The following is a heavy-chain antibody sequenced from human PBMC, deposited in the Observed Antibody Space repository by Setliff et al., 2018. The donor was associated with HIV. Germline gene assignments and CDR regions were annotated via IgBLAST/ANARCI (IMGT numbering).Heavy chain of an antibody. J-gene: IGHJ4*02. Sequence: LRLSCAASGFTFSRYALHWVRQAPGKGLEWVAIISYDGSNKYYADSVKGRFTISRDNAKNSVLLQMNSLRVEDTAVYFCAAQGVLWGQGTQVTVSS. CDR1: GFTFSRYA. CDR3: AAQGVL. CDR2: ISYDGSNK. V-gene: IGHV3-30*04.